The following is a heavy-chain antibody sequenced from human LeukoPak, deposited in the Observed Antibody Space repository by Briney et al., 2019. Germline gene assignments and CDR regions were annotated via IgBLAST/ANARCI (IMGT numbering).Heavy chain of an antibody. J-gene: IGHJ4*02. CDR1: GFTFSSHG. CDR3: ARWGNNKILDY. V-gene: IGHV3-33*01. Sequence: GGSLRLSCVASGFTFSSHGMHWIRQAPGKGLEWVAVIWYDGSDKYYADSVKGRFIISRDNSKNTLDLQMNSLRAEDTAVYYCARWGNNKILDYWGQGTLDTVSS. D-gene: IGHD1/OR15-1a*01. CDR2: IWYDGSDK.